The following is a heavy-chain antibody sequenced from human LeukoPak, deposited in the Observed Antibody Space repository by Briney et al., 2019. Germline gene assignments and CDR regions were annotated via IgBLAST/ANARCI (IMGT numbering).Heavy chain of an antibody. CDR2: ISTTSGNI. Sequence: PGGSLRLSCAASGFTFSSYEMNWVRQAPGKGLEWVAAISTTSGNIYYADSVKGRFTISRDNAKNSLYLQMNSLRVKDTALYCCARRAPSHDFDDWGQGTLVTVSS. CDR3: ARRAPSHDFDD. J-gene: IGHJ4*02. CDR1: GFTFSSYE. V-gene: IGHV3-48*03.